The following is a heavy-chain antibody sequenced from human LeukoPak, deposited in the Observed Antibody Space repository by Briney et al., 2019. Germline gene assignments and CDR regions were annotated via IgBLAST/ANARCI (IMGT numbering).Heavy chain of an antibody. V-gene: IGHV3-11*04. D-gene: IGHD6-19*01. CDR1: GFTFSDYY. J-gene: IGHJ6*03. CDR3: ARVVLWAVAAPGAMDV. Sequence: PGGSLRLSCAASGFTFSDYYMTWIRQAPGKGLEWVAYISSSGKTIFHTDSVKGRFTISRDNAKNSLYLQMNSLRAGDTAVYYCARVVLWAVAAPGAMDVWGKGTTVTVSS. CDR2: ISSSGKTI.